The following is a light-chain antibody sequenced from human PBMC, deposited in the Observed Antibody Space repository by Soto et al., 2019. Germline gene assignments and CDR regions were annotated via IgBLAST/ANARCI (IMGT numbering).Light chain of an antibody. J-gene: IGKJ4*01. Sequence: DIQLTQSPSFLSASVGDRLTITCRASQDIRSSLAWYQQKPGKAPNLLIYTVSTFQSGVPSRVSGSRSGTEFTLTISTLQPEDFATYYCQQFNSSPFTFGGGTKVEI. CDR1: QDIRSS. V-gene: IGKV1-9*01. CDR2: TVS. CDR3: QQFNSSPFT.